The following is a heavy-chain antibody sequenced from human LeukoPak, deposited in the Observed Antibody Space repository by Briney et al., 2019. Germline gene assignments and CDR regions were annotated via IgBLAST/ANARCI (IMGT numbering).Heavy chain of an antibody. Sequence: SETLSLTCIVSGYSISSGYYWGWIRQPPGKGLEWIGNIHHSGSTYYNPSLKSRITLSVDTSNNQFSLKLSSVTAADTAVYYCARARGVRQQPYDYWGQGTLVTVSS. CDR2: IHHSGST. CDR3: ARARGVRQQPYDY. D-gene: IGHD6-13*01. V-gene: IGHV4-38-2*02. J-gene: IGHJ4*02. CDR1: GYSISSGYY.